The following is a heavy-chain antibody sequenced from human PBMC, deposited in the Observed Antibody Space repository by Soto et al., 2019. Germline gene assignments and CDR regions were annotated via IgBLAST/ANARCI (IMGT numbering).Heavy chain of an antibody. D-gene: IGHD6-13*01. V-gene: IGHV4-31*03. Sequence: SETLSLTCTVSGGSISSGGYYWSWIRQHPGKGLEWIGYIYYSGSTYYNPSLKSRVTISVDTSKNQFSLKLSSVTAADTAVYYCARGAAAGTTHYWGQGTLVTVSS. CDR1: GGSISSGGYY. CDR3: ARGAAAGTTHY. CDR2: IYYSGST. J-gene: IGHJ4*02.